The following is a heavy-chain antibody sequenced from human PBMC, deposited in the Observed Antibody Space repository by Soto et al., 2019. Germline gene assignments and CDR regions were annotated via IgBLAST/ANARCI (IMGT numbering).Heavy chain of an antibody. CDR2: IHSSGST. J-gene: IGHJ4*02. D-gene: IGHD3-16*01. CDR3: AGELIMKNYFDT. Sequence: QVQLQQSGPELLNHSETLFLTCTVSGGSIHGHYWTWMRQFPGRGLEWIGDIHSSGSTNYNPSLKSRRTMELDPWTNILSLGLTSVAAADTAVYYCAGELIMKNYFDTWGQGSLFTAPS. CDR1: GGSIHGHY. V-gene: IGHV4-59*11.